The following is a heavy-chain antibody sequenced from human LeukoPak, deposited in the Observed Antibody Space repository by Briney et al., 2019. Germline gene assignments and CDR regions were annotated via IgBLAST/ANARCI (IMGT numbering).Heavy chain of an antibody. CDR3: AKDSIPYIAAAGTFDF. V-gene: IGHV3-21*01. CDR1: GFTFSSYS. J-gene: IGHJ4*02. Sequence: GGSLRLSCAASGFTFSSYSMNWVRQAPGKGLEWVSSISSSSSYIYYADSVKGRFTISRDNAKNSLYLQMNSLRAEDTAVYYCAKDSIPYIAAAGTFDFWGQGTLVTVSS. D-gene: IGHD6-13*01. CDR2: ISSSSSYI.